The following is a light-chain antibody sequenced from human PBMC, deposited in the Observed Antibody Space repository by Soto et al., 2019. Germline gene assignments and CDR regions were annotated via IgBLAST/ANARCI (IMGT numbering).Light chain of an antibody. Sequence: QSVLTQPASVSVSPGQSITISCTGTSRDGGGNKYVSWYQQYPYKVPKLLINKVSNRPSGVSNRFSGSKSGNTASLTISGLLAEDEADYFCTSSTSDSLYVFGTGTKVTVL. CDR3: TSSTSDSLYV. J-gene: IGLJ1*01. V-gene: IGLV2-14*01. CDR2: KVS. CDR1: SRDGGGNKY.